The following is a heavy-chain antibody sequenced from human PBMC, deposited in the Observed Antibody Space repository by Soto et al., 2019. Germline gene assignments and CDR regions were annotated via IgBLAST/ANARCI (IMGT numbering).Heavy chain of an antibody. D-gene: IGHD3-10*01. CDR1: GGSINSGGYC. CDR2: ISYGGST. CDR3: SRGILV. Sequence: QVQLQESGPGLVKPSQTLSLTCTVSGGSINSGGYCWSWIRQHPGKGLDWIGCISYGGSTSYNPSLKRRVTISVDTSKNQFSLKLTSVTAADTALYYCSRGILVWGQGALITVSS. V-gene: IGHV4-31*03. J-gene: IGHJ4*02.